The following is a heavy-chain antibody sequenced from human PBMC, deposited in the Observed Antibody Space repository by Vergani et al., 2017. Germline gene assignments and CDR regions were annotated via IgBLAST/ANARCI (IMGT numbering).Heavy chain of an antibody. D-gene: IGHD3-16*02. CDR1: GGSFSGYY. Sequence: QVQLQQWGAGLLKPSETLSLTCAVYGGSFSGYYWSRIRQPPGKGLGWIGEINHSGSTNYNPSLKRQVTISVDTSKNQFSLMLRSVTAADTAVYYCARARYDYGWGSYRYLNYFDYWGQGTLVTVSS. CDR3: ARARYDYGWGSYRYLNYFDY. CDR2: INHSGST. V-gene: IGHV4-34*01. J-gene: IGHJ4*02.